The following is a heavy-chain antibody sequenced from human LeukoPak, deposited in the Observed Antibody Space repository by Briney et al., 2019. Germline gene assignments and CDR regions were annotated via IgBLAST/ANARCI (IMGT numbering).Heavy chain of an antibody. CDR1: GYSFTSYW. CDR3: ARLKKTSHGAFDY. J-gene: IGHJ4*02. CDR2: IYPGDSDT. D-gene: IGHD2-2*01. V-gene: IGHV5-51*01. Sequence: GESLRISCKGSGYSFTSYWIGWVRQMPGKGLEWLGIIYPGDSDTRYSPSFQGQVTISADKSISTAYLQWSSLKASDTAMYYCARLKKTSHGAFDYWGQGTLVTVSS.